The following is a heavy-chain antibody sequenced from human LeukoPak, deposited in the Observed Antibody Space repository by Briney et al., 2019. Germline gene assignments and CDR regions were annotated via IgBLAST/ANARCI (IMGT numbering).Heavy chain of an antibody. CDR3: AREWVYGAGAFDI. D-gene: IGHD3-10*01. CDR1: GFTFSSYW. V-gene: IGHV3-30*03. CDR2: ISYDGSNK. J-gene: IGHJ3*02. Sequence: GGSLRLSCVPSGFTFSSYWMTWVRQAPGKGLEWVAVISYDGSNKYYADSVKGRFTISRDNSKNTLYLQMNSLRAEDTAVYYCAREWVYGAGAFDIWGQGTMVTVSS.